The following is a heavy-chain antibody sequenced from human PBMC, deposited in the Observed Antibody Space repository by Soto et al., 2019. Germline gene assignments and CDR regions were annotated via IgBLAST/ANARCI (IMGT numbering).Heavy chain of an antibody. D-gene: IGHD3-3*01. J-gene: IGHJ3*02. CDR2: IYYSGST. Sequence: KPSETLSLTCTVSGGSISSYYWSWIRQPPGKGLEWIGYIYYSGSTNYNPSLKSRVTISVDTSKNQFSLKLSSVTAADTAVYYCARRYDFWSGYYTGAFDIWGQGTMVTVSS. CDR3: ARRYDFWSGYYTGAFDI. V-gene: IGHV4-59*01. CDR1: GGSISSYY.